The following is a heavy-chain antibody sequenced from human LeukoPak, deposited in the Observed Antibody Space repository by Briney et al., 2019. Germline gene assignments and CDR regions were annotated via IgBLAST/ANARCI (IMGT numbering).Heavy chain of an antibody. Sequence: ASVKVSCKASGYTFTGYYMHWVRQAPGQGLEWMGWINPNSGGTNYAQKFQGRVTMTRDTSISTAYMELSRLRSDDTAVYYCARVASGHHAFDIWGQGTMVTVSS. CDR3: ARVASGHHAFDI. CDR1: GYTFTGYY. J-gene: IGHJ3*02. V-gene: IGHV1-2*02. CDR2: INPNSGGT. D-gene: IGHD1-14*01.